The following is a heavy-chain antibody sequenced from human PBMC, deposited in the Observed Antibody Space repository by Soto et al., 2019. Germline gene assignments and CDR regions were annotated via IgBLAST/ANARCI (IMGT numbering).Heavy chain of an antibody. CDR3: ARDPNYYGSGSNWFDP. CDR1: GGSISSGGYY. D-gene: IGHD3-10*01. CDR2: IYYSGST. J-gene: IGHJ5*02. Sequence: SETLSLTCTVSGGSISSGGYYWSWIRQHPGKGLEWIGYIYYSGSTYYNPSLKSRVTISVDTSKNQFSLKLSSVTAADTAVYYCARDPNYYGSGSNWFDPWGQGALVTVSS. V-gene: IGHV4-31*03.